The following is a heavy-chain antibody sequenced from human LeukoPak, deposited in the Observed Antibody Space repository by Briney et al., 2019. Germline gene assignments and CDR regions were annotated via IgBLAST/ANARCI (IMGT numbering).Heavy chain of an antibody. D-gene: IGHD3-10*01. J-gene: IGHJ4*02. CDR3: ARENRHYYGSGSYYLIDY. V-gene: IGHV3-21*01. CDR2: ISPDSNYK. CDR1: GFTFSTYS. Sequence: KSGESLRLSWAASGFTFSTYSMNWLPLAPGKGLGWVSSISPDSNYKYYVDSVKGRFTISRDNAKSSLYLQMNSLRAEDTAVYYCARENRHYYGSGSYYLIDYWGQGTLVTVSS.